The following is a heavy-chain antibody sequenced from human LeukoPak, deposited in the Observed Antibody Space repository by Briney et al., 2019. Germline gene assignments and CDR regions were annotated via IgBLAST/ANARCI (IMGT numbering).Heavy chain of an antibody. CDR2: KYYRSKWYN. Sequence: SQTLSLTCAISGDSVSSNSAAWNWIRQSPSRGLEWLGRKYYRSKWYNDNAVSVKSRITINPDTSKNQFSLQLNPVTPEDTAVYYCARVVSAGTSNWFDPWGQGTLVTASS. CDR1: GDSVSSNSAA. J-gene: IGHJ5*02. CDR3: ARVVSAGTSNWFDP. D-gene: IGHD1-1*01. V-gene: IGHV6-1*01.